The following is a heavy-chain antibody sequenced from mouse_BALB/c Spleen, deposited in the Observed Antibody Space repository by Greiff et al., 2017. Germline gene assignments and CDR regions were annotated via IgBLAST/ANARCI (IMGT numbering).Heavy chain of an antibody. CDR2: ISYSGST. J-gene: IGHJ3*01. Sequence: EVQGVESGPGLVKPSQSLSLTCTVTGYSITSDYAWNWIRQFPGNKLEWMGYISYSGSTSYNPSLKSRISITRDTSKNQFFLQLNSVTTEDTATYYCARALWDYEDGFAYWGQGTLVTVSA. CDR3: ARALWDYEDGFAY. V-gene: IGHV3-2*02. CDR1: GYSITSDYA. D-gene: IGHD2-4*01.